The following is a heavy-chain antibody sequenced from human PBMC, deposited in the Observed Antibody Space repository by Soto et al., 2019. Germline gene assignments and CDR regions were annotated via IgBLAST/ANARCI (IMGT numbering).Heavy chain of an antibody. CDR1: GGSYSGYP. CDR3: ARETTEHDAFDI. V-gene: IGHV1-69*01. Sequence: SVKGDWKGAGGSYSGYPIGWVRQAPGQGLEWMGGITPIFGTANYAQKFQGRVTITADESTSTAYMELSSLRSEDTAVYYCARETTEHDAFDIWGQGTMVTVSS. J-gene: IGHJ3*02. CDR2: ITPIFGTA.